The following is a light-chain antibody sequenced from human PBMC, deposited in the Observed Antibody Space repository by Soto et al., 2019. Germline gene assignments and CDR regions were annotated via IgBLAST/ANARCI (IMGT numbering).Light chain of an antibody. Sequence: EIVFTPSPGTLSLSPGGRSTRSCNTSQSVDNIYLAWYQHKHGQPPRLLVYGASGRATGIPDRFRASGSGTDFPLTITRLEPEHFAVYYCQHYDTPPWTFGPGTKVDIK. J-gene: IGKJ1*01. CDR1: QSVDNIY. V-gene: IGKV3-20*01. CDR3: QHYDTPPWT. CDR2: GAS.